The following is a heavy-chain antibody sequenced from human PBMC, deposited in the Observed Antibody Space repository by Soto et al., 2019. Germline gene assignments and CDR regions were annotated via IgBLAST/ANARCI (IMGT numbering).Heavy chain of an antibody. J-gene: IGHJ4*02. V-gene: IGHV3-30-3*01. CDR2: ISYDGSNK. Sequence: GGSLRLSCAASGFTFSSYAMHWVRQAPGKGLGWVTVISYDGSNKYYADSVKGRFTISRDNSKNTLYLQMNSLRAEDTAVYYCARDFGSLGATIDYWGQGXLVTVSS. D-gene: IGHD1-26*01. CDR3: ARDFGSLGATIDY. CDR1: GFTFSSYA.